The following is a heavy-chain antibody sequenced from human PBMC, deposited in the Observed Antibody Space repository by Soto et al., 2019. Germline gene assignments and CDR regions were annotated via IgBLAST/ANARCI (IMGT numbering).Heavy chain of an antibody. CDR2: IIPIFGTA. J-gene: IGHJ4*02. CDR1: GGTFSSYA. V-gene: IGHV1-69*13. CDR3: ARDPVGYGGNSGYFDY. D-gene: IGHD4-17*01. Sequence: SVKVSCKASGGTFSSYAISWVRQAPGQGLEWMGGIIPIFGTANYAQKFQGSVTITADESTSTAYMELSSLRSEDTAVYYCARDPVGYGGNSGYFDYWGQGTLVTVSS.